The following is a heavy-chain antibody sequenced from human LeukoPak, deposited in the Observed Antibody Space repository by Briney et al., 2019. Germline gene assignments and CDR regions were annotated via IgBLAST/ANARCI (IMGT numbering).Heavy chain of an antibody. Sequence: GGSLRLSCAASGFTFSSYSMNWVRQAPGKGLEWVSAISGSGGSTYYADSVKGRFTISRDNSKNTLYLQMNSLRAEDTAVYYCANHRSNYYYYYMDVWGKGTTVTVSS. J-gene: IGHJ6*03. CDR3: ANHRSNYYYYYMDV. D-gene: IGHD2-2*01. CDR1: GFTFSSYS. CDR2: ISGSGGST. V-gene: IGHV3-23*01.